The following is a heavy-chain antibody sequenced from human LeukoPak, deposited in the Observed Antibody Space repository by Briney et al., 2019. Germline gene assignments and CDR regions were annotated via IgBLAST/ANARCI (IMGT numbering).Heavy chain of an antibody. D-gene: IGHD6-13*01. CDR1: GFTFGDYA. Sequence: GGSLRLSCTASGFTFGDYAMSWVRQATGKGLEWVGFIRSKAYGGTTEYAASVKGRFTISRDDSKSIAYLQMNSLKTEDTAVYYCTSAGSSWDRAFDYWGQGTLVTVSS. V-gene: IGHV3-49*04. CDR2: IRSKAYGGTT. CDR3: TSAGSSWDRAFDY. J-gene: IGHJ4*02.